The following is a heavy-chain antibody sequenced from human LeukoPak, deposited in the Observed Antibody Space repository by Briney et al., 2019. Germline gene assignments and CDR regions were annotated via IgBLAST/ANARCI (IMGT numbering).Heavy chain of an antibody. D-gene: IGHD1-20*01. V-gene: IGHV5-51*01. CDR2: IYPGDSDT. Sequence: PGESLKISCKGSGYSFTSYWIGWVRQMPGKGLEWMGIIYPGDSDTRYSPSFQGQVTISADKSISTAYLQWSSLKASDTATYYCARSPRYNWNADPSEDYYYYYMDVWGKGTTVTVSS. CDR3: ARSPRYNWNADPSEDYYYYYMDV. CDR1: GYSFTSYW. J-gene: IGHJ6*03.